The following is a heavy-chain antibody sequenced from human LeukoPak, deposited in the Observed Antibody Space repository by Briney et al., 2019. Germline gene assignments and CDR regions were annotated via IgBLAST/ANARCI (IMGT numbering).Heavy chain of an antibody. J-gene: IGHJ6*03. CDR2: IYTSGST. CDR3: ARARITMIVGAYYMDV. V-gene: IGHV4-4*07. CDR1: GGSISSYY. Sequence: SETLSLTCTVSGGSISSYYWSWIRQPAGEGLEWIGRIYTSGSTNYNPSLKSRVTMSVDTSKNQFSLKLSSVTAADTAVYYCARARITMIVGAYYMDVWGKGTTVTVSS. D-gene: IGHD3-22*01.